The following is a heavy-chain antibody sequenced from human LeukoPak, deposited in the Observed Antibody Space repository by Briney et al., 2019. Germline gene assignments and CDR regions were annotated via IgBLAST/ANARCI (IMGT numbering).Heavy chain of an antibody. V-gene: IGHV1-8*03. J-gene: IGHJ4*02. CDR2: MNPNSGNT. D-gene: IGHD6-19*01. CDR1: GYTFTSYD. CDR3: ARDSGYSSGWSIFDY. Sequence: GASVKVSCKASGYTFTSYDINWVRQATGQGLEWMGWMNPNSGNTGYAQKFQGRVTITRNTSISTAYMELSSLRSEDTAVYYCARDSGYSSGWSIFDYWGQGTLVTVSS.